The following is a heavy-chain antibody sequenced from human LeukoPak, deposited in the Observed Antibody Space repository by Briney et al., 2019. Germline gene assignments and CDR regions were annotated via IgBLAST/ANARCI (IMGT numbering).Heavy chain of an antibody. CDR2: IIPIFGTA. D-gene: IGHD6-19*01. CDR1: GGTFSSYA. V-gene: IGHV1-69*06. J-gene: IGHJ4*02. Sequence: SVKVSCKASGGTFSSYAISWVRQAPGQGLEWMGGIIPIFGTANYAQKFQGRVTITADKSTSTAYMELSSLRSEDTAVYYCARSRTSGWYPLFDYWGQGTLVTVSS. CDR3: ARSRTSGWYPLFDY.